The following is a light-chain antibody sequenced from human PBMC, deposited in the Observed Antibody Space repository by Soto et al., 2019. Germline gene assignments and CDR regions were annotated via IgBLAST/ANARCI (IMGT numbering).Light chain of an antibody. CDR2: KAS. CDR3: RKYNMGTQT. Sequence: PSTLSASVRDRVTLTYRPSQTISTWLSWFQQRPARAPKILSFKASSLKNGGPLRFSGSGSATDFTRTISSLQSEDCASYYLRKYNMGTQTFGEGTKVDIK. J-gene: IGKJ1*01. V-gene: IGKV1-5*03. CDR1: QTISTW.